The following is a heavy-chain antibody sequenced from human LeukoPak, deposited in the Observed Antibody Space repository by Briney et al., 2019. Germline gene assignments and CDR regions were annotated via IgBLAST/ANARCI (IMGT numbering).Heavy chain of an antibody. Sequence: ASVTVSCKASGYTFTSYYMHWVRQAPGQGLEWMGIINPSGGSTSYAQKFQGRVTMTRDMSTSTVYMELSSLRSEDTAVDYCARDTAVAADRGYYSYYMDVWGKGTTVTVSS. V-gene: IGHV1-46*01. CDR2: INPSGGST. J-gene: IGHJ6*03. D-gene: IGHD6-19*01. CDR3: ARDTAVAADRGYYSYYMDV. CDR1: GYTFTSYY.